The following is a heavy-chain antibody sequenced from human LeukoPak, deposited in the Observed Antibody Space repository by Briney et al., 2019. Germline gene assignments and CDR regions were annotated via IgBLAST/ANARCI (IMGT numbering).Heavy chain of an antibody. V-gene: IGHV3-66*01. CDR1: GFTFSSYA. CDR3: ARDPPYDFWSGPDAFDI. D-gene: IGHD3-3*01. CDR2: IYSGGST. J-gene: IGHJ3*02. Sequence: PGGSLRLSCAASGFTFSSYAMSWVRQAPGKGLEWVSVIYSGGSTYYADSVKGRFTISRDNSKNTLYLQMNSLRAEDTAVYYCARDPPYDFWSGPDAFDIWGQGTMVTVSS.